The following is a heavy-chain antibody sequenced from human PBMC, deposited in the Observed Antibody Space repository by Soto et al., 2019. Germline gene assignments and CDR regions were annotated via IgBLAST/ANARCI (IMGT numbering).Heavy chain of an antibody. J-gene: IGHJ5*02. V-gene: IGHV1-8*01. CDR2: MNPNSGNT. Sequence: ASVKVSCKASGYTFTSYDINWVRQATGQGLEWMGWMNPNSGNTGYAQKFQGRVTMTRNTSISTAYMVLSSLRSEDTAVYYCARLGYYDSSGPVGFDPWGQGTLVTVSS. D-gene: IGHD3-22*01. CDR3: ARLGYYDSSGPVGFDP. CDR1: GYTFTSYD.